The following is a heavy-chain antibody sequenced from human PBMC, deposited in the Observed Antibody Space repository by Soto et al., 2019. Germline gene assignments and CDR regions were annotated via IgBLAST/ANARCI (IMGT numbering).Heavy chain of an antibody. V-gene: IGHV4-31*03. CDR1: GGSVSSDAYY. Sequence: SETLSLTCTVSGGSVSSDAYYWTLIRQRPGKGLEWIGYIYYSGSTYYSPSLKSRLSISLDTSKNQFSLRLSSVTAADTAMYYCARARLRAVYAFDIWGQGTMVT. J-gene: IGHJ3*02. D-gene: IGHD5-12*01. CDR3: ARARLRAVYAFDI. CDR2: IYYSGST.